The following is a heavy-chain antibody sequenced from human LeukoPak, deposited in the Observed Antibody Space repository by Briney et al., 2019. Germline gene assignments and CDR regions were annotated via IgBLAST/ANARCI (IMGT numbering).Heavy chain of an antibody. CDR1: GFTFSSYA. CDR3: ASPWWYSSGQDAFDI. J-gene: IGHJ3*02. D-gene: IGHD6-19*01. CDR2: ISGSGGST. V-gene: IGHV3-23*01. Sequence: GGSLRLSCAASGFTFSSYAMSRVRQAPGKGLEWVSAISGSGGSTYYADSVKGRFTISRDNSKNTLYLQMNSLRAEDTAAYYCASPWWYSSGQDAFDIWGQGTMVTVSS.